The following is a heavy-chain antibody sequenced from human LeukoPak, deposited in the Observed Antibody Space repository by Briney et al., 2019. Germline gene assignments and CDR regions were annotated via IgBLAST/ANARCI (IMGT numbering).Heavy chain of an antibody. CDR3: ARVTSRTPAAGIDY. Sequence: GGSLRLSCAASGFTFTSYWMHWVRQVPGKGLVWDSRINSDGSGTTYADSVKGRFTISRDNAKNTLYLQMNSLRAEDTAVYHCARVTSRTPAAGIDYWGQGTLVTVSS. CDR1: GFTFTSYW. J-gene: IGHJ4*02. CDR2: INSDGSGT. V-gene: IGHV3-74*01. D-gene: IGHD6-13*01.